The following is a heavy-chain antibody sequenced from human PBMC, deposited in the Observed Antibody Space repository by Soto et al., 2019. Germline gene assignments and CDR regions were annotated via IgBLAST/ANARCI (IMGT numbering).Heavy chain of an antibody. D-gene: IGHD3-22*01. Sequence: PSETLSLTCTVSGGSISSGGYYWSWIRQHPGKGLEWIGYIYYSGSTYYNPSLKSRVTISVDTSKNQFSVKLSSVTAADTAVYYCARVKKYWDSSGNWFDPWGQGTLVTVSS. V-gene: IGHV4-31*03. J-gene: IGHJ5*02. CDR1: GGSISSGGYY. CDR3: ARVKKYWDSSGNWFDP. CDR2: IYYSGST.